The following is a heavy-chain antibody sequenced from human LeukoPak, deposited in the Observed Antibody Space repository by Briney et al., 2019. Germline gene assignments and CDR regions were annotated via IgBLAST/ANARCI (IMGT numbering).Heavy chain of an antibody. J-gene: IGHJ4*02. CDR3: ARDMWGISLIFP. V-gene: IGHV1-2*02. CDR2: INPSNGAT. D-gene: IGHD3-10*01. CDR1: GYIFRGYS. Sequence: ASVRVSCKASGYIFRGYSIHWVRQVSGEGPEWMGFINPSNGATTYAEKFQARVAMSADTSINTAYMELTGLTSDDTAMYYCARDMWGISLIFPWGQETLVTVSS.